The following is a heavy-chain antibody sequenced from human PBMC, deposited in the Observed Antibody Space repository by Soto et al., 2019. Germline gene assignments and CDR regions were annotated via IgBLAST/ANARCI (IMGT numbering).Heavy chain of an antibody. V-gene: IGHV3-13*01. CDR2: IGTLNDR. CDR3: ASSSGPALGGRCSPPDY. CDR1: GLNFGRYD. D-gene: IGHD2-15*01. J-gene: IGHJ4*02. Sequence: PGGSLRLACVVSGLNFGRYDIHWVRQSVEKGLEWVAAIGTLNDRHSADSVKGRFTISRENATKSVYLQMNSLRVGDTAVYFCASSSGPALGGRCSPPDYSGPGTLVTVSS.